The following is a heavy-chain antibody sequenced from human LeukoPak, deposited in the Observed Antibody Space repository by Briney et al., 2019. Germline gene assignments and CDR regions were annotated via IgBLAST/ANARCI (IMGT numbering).Heavy chain of an antibody. D-gene: IGHD3-3*01. CDR1: GFTFSGYW. J-gene: IGHJ5*02. CDR3: ARDAYDDASES. Sequence: GGSLRLSCAASGFTFSGYWMTWVRQAPGKGLEWVANLRPDGSDKYYADSVKGRFTISRDNAKNSLYLQMNGLRADDTDIYYCARDAYDDASESWGQGTLVTVSS. V-gene: IGHV3-7*01. CDR2: LRPDGSDK.